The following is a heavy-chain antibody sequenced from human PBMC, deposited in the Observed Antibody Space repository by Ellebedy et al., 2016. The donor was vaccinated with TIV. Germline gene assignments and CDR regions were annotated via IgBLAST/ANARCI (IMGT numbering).Heavy chain of an antibody. Sequence: GESLKISCAASGFIFRGYSMNWVRQAPGKGLEWVANINQGGSVKYYVDSVRGRFTISRDNAKNSLYLQMNSLRVEDTALYYCARDMGWGNERINDAFDIWGQGTTVTVSS. J-gene: IGHJ3*02. CDR2: INQGGSVK. CDR3: ARDMGWGNERINDAFDI. V-gene: IGHV3-7*01. CDR1: GFIFRGYS. D-gene: IGHD7-27*01.